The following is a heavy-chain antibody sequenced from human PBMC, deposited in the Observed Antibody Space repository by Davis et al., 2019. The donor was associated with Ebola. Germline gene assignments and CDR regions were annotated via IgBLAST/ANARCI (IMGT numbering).Heavy chain of an antibody. V-gene: IGHV4-59*01. CDR3: ARPDILTGLYYFDY. CDR1: GGSISSYY. CDR2: IYYSGST. D-gene: IGHD3-9*01. Sequence: SETLSLTCTVSGGSISSYYWSWIRQPPGKGLEWIGYIYYSGSTNYNPSLKSRVTISVDTSKNQFSLKLSSVTAADTAVYYCARPDILTGLYYFDYWGQGTLVTVSS. J-gene: IGHJ4*02.